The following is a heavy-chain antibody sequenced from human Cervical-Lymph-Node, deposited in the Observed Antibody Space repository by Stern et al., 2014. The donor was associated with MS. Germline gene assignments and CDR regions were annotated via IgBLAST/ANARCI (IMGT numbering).Heavy chain of an antibody. CDR1: GYTFTDYY. CDR2: INPNSGGT. J-gene: IGHJ4*02. Sequence: VQLEESGAEVKKPGASVKVSCKASGYTFTDYYVHWVRQAPGQGLEWMGWINPNSGGTNYSLKFQDWVTLTRDTSISTAYMELSRLRSDDTAVYYCARGSRGGKTMFYWGQGTLVTVSS. CDR3: ARGSRGGKTMFY. D-gene: IGHD3-10*01. V-gene: IGHV1-2*04.